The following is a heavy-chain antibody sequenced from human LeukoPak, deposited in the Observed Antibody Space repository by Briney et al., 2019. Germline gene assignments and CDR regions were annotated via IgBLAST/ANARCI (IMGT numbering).Heavy chain of an antibody. D-gene: IGHD5-12*01. CDR1: GYTFTGYY. J-gene: IGHJ6*02. V-gene: IGHV1-2*02. Sequence: ASVKVSCKASGYTFTGYYMHWVRQAPGQGLEWMGWINPNSGGTNYAQKFQGRVTMTRDTSISTAYMELSRLRSDDTAVYYCARESATLHEWLRSPQLLYGMDVWGQGTTVTVSS. CDR3: ARESATLHEWLRSPQLLYGMDV. CDR2: INPNSGGT.